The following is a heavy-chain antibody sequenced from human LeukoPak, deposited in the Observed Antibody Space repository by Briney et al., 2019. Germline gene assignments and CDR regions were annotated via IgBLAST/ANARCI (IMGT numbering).Heavy chain of an antibody. CDR2: IYSGGKT. D-gene: IGHD3-10*01. V-gene: IGHV3-53*05. J-gene: IGHJ4*02. CDR3: ARDTYGSGSYYFDY. CDR1: GFTVSSNS. Sequence: GGSLRLSCTVSGFTVSSNSWSWVRQAPGKGLEWVSFIYSGGKTHSSDSVKGRFTISRDNSKNTLYLQMNSLRAEDTAVYYCARDTYGSGSYYFDYWGRGTLVTVSS.